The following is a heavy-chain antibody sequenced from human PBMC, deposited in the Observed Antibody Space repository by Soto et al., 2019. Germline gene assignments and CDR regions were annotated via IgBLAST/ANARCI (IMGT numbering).Heavy chain of an antibody. V-gene: IGHV1-24*01. J-gene: IGHJ4*02. Sequence: VASVKVSCKVSGYTLTELSMHWVRQAPGKRLEWMGGFDPEDGETIYAQKFQGRVTMTEDTSTDTAYMELSSLRSEDTAVYYCATWDPLDYGDYKFDYWGQGTLVTVSS. CDR3: ATWDPLDYGDYKFDY. CDR2: FDPEDGET. CDR1: GYTLTELS. D-gene: IGHD4-17*01.